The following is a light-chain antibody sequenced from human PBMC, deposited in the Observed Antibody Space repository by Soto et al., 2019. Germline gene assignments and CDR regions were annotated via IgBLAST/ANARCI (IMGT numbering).Light chain of an antibody. CDR3: SSYTRSSIDYV. CDR2: EVS. V-gene: IGLV2-14*01. Sequence: QSALTQPASVSGSPGQSITISCTGTSSDVGGYNYVSWYQQHPGKAPKLMIYEVSNRPSGVSNRFSGSKSGNTASLTISGLQDEDEDDYYCSSYTRSSIDYVFGTGPKLTVL. CDR1: SSDVGGYNY. J-gene: IGLJ1*01.